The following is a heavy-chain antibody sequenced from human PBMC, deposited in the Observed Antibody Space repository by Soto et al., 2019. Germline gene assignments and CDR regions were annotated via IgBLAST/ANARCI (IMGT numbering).Heavy chain of an antibody. CDR1: GFTFSSYE. D-gene: IGHD3-9*01. J-gene: IGHJ6*02. Sequence: LRLSCAPSGFTFSSYEMNWVRQAPGKGLEWVSYISVSGTMRFYADAVKGRFTISRDNTKKILYLQMNSLRAEDTALYYCATAGLTGTVRGQGTTVTVPS. CDR3: ATAGLTGTV. CDR2: ISVSGTMR. V-gene: IGHV3-48*03.